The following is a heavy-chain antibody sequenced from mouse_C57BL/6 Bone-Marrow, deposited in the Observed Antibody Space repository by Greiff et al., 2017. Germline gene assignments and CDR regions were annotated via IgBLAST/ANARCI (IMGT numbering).Heavy chain of an antibody. V-gene: IGHV1-54*01. CDR1: GYAFTNYL. CDR3: ARWAFAY. CDR2: INPGSGGT. Sequence: VQLQQSGAELVRPGTSVKVSCKASGYAFTNYLIEWVQQRPGQGLEWIGVINPGSGGTNYNEKFKGKATLTADKSSSTAYMQLSSLTSEDSAVYFCARWAFAYWGQGTLVTVSA. J-gene: IGHJ3*01.